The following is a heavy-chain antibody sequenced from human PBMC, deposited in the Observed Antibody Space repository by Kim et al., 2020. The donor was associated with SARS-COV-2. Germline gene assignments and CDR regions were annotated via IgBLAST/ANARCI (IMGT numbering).Heavy chain of an antibody. J-gene: IGHJ6*02. CDR2: ISGSGGST. CDR3: ANGRYFDWLVYYYYYGMDV. D-gene: IGHD3-9*01. Sequence: GGSLRLSCAASGFTFSSYAMSWVRQAPGKGLEWVSAISGSGGSTYYADSVKGRFTISRDNSKNTLYLQMNSLRAEDTAVYYCANGRYFDWLVYYYYYGMDVWGQGTTVTVSS. CDR1: GFTFSSYA. V-gene: IGHV3-23*01.